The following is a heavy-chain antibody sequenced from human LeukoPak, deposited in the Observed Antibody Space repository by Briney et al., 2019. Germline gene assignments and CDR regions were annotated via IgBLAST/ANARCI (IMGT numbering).Heavy chain of an antibody. CDR3: AKDWGSGSYQPDAFDI. D-gene: IGHD1-26*01. Sequence: GGSLRLSCAASGFTFNNYAMCWVRQAPGKGLGWVSTISGSGGSTYYADSVKGRFTISRDNSKNTLYLQMNSLRAEDTAVYYCAKDWGSGSYQPDAFDIWGQGTMVTVSS. V-gene: IGHV3-23*01. J-gene: IGHJ3*02. CDR2: ISGSGGST. CDR1: GFTFNNYA.